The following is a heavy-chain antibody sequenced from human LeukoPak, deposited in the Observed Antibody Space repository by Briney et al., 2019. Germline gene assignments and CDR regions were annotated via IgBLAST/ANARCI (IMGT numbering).Heavy chain of an antibody. CDR3: AREAPDYSGKKYHFDY. CDR1: GYTFTGYY. Sequence: GASVKVSCKASGYTFTGYYIHWVRQAPGQGLEWMGWINPNSGATNYAQKFQGRVTMTRDTSISTAYMELSRLRSDDTALYYCAREAPDYSGKKYHFDYWDQGFLVTVSS. J-gene: IGHJ4*02. CDR2: INPNSGAT. V-gene: IGHV1-2*02. D-gene: IGHD4-23*01.